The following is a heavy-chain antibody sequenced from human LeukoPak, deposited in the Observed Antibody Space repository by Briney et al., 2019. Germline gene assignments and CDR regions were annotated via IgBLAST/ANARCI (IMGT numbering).Heavy chain of an antibody. D-gene: IGHD3-9*01. CDR3: ARATTYDILTGYFDY. J-gene: IGHJ4*02. V-gene: IGHV3-30*02. CDR1: GFTFSSYG. Sequence: PGGSLRLSCAASGFTFSSYGIHWVRQAPGKGLEWVAFIRYDGSNKYHADSVKGRFTISRDNSKNTVYLQMNSLRAEDAAVYCCARATTYDILTGYFDYWGQGTLVTVSS. CDR2: IRYDGSNK.